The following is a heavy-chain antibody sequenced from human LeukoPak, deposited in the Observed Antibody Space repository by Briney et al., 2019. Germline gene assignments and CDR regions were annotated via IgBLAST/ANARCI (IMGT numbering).Heavy chain of an antibody. D-gene: IGHD6-19*01. Sequence: PGGSLRLSCAASGFTFSSYAMHWVRQAPGKGLEWVAVISYDGSNKYYADSVKGRFTIFRDNSKNTLYLQMNSLRAEDTAVYYCAREFQLNIAVAGYVGGHLDYWGQGTLVTVSS. V-gene: IGHV3-30-3*01. CDR2: ISYDGSNK. CDR3: AREFQLNIAVAGYVGGHLDY. CDR1: GFTFSSYA. J-gene: IGHJ4*02.